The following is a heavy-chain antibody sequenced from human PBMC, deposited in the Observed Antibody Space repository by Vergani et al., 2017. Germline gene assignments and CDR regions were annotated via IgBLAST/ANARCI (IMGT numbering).Heavy chain of an antibody. J-gene: IGHJ4*02. CDR1: GFTFSTYD. Sequence: EVQLVESGGGLVQPGGSLRLSCAASGFTFSTYDMHWVRQATGKGLEWVSAIGTAGDTYYPGSVKGRFTISRENAKNSLYLQMNGLRAGDTAVYYCARLNGDYMRLSEYWGQGTLVAVSS. V-gene: IGHV3-13*01. CDR3: ARLNGDYMRLSEY. D-gene: IGHD4-17*01. CDR2: IGTAGDT.